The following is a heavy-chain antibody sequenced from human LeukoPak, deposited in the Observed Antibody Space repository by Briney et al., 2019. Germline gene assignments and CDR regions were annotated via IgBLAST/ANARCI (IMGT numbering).Heavy chain of an antibody. CDR2: IYTSGST. Sequence: PSETLSLTCTVSGGSISSYYWSWIRQPAGKGLEWIGRIYTSGSTNYNPSLKSRVTMSVDTSKNQFSLKLSSVTAADTAVYYCAIDRAALTTDIVLNYYMDVWGKGTTVTVSS. D-gene: IGHD2-8*02. CDR1: GGSISSYY. J-gene: IGHJ6*03. CDR3: AIDRAALTTDIVLNYYMDV. V-gene: IGHV4-4*07.